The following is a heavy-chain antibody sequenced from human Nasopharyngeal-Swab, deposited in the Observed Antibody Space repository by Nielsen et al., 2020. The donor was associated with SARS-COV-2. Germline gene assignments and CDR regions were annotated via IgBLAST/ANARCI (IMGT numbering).Heavy chain of an antibody. CDR3: ARIHDFDY. CDR2: ISSSGSTI. J-gene: IGHJ4*02. CDR1: GFTFSSYS. V-gene: IGHV3-48*04. Sequence: GESLKISCAASGFTFSSYSMNWVRQAPGKGLEWVSYISSSGSTIYYADSVKGRFTISRDNAKNSLYLQMNSLRAEDTAVYYCARIHDFDYWGQGTLVTVSS.